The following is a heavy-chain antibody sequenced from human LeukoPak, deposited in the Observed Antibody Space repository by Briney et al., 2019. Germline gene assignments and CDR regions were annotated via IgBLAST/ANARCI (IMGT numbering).Heavy chain of an antibody. CDR2: ISGSGGST. D-gene: IGHD5-18*01. J-gene: IGHJ4*02. CDR3: AKDSRGYTYGIFDY. CDR1: GFTFSSYA. V-gene: IGHV3-23*01. Sequence: GGSLRLSCAASGFTFSSYAMSWVRQAPGKGLEWVSGISGSGGSTYYVDSVKGRFTISRDNSKNTLYLQMSSLRAEDTAVYYCAKDSRGYTYGIFDYWGQGTRVTVSS.